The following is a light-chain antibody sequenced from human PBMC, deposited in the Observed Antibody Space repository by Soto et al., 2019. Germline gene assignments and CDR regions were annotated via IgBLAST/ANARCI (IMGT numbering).Light chain of an antibody. V-gene: IGKV3-20*01. J-gene: IGKJ4*02. Sequence: EIVLTESPGTLSLSPGERATLSCRASQSVSSSYLAWYQQKPGQAPRLLIYGASSRATGIPDRFSGSGSGTDFTLSISRLEPEDSAVYYCQQYGVSPTFGGGTKVDIK. CDR2: GAS. CDR3: QQYGVSPT. CDR1: QSVSSSY.